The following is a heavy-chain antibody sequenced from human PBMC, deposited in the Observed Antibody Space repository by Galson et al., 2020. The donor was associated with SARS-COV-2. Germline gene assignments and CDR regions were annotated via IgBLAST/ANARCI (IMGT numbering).Heavy chain of an antibody. J-gene: IGHJ4*02. D-gene: IGHD6-13*01. CDR3: AKDPASAGAGFGGC. CDR2: IPSDGSHT. CDR1: GLSFSRYG. V-gene: IGHV3-30*18. Sequence: GGSLRPSCAASGLSFSRYGMHWVRQAPGKGLEWVALIPSDGSHTDDADSVKGRFTISRDNSKNTRYLQLTSLRAEDTAVYYCAKDPASAGAGFGGCWGQGTLVTVS.